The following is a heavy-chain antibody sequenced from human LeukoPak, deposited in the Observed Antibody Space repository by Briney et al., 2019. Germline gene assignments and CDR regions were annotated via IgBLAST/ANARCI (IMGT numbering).Heavy chain of an antibody. Sequence: GRSLRLSCAASGFTFDDYAMHWVRQAPGKGLEWVSGISWNSGSIGYADSVKGRFTISRDNAKNSLYLQMNSLRAEDTALYYCAKGSHDSSGYFPFDYWGQGTLVTVSS. CDR2: ISWNSGSI. D-gene: IGHD3-22*01. J-gene: IGHJ4*02. V-gene: IGHV3-9*01. CDR3: AKGSHDSSGYFPFDY. CDR1: GFTFDDYA.